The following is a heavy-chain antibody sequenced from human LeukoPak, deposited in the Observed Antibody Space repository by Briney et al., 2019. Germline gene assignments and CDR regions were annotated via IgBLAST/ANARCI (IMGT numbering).Heavy chain of an antibody. D-gene: IGHD1-26*01. V-gene: IGHV3-48*03. CDR2: ISSSGSTI. CDR3: ARYSGSYHGFDY. J-gene: IGHJ4*02. Sequence: GGSLRLSCAASGFTFSSYEMNWVRQAPGKGLEWVSYISSSGSTIYYADSVKGRFTISRDNAKNSLYLQMNSLRAEDTAVYYCARYSGSYHGFDYWGQGTLVTVSS. CDR1: GFTFSSYE.